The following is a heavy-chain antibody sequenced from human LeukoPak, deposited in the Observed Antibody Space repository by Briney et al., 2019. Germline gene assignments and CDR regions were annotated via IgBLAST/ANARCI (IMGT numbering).Heavy chain of an antibody. V-gene: IGHV3-23*01. D-gene: IGHD3-10*01. CDR1: GFTFSSSA. J-gene: IGHJ4*02. CDR2: ISVSGDRT. CDR3: ARRSHGSTAFDY. Sequence: GGSLRLSCEASGFTFSSSAMNWVRQAPGKGLEWVSSISVSGDRTYYADSVKGRFTISRDNSKNTLFLQMNSLRADDTAMFYCARRSHGSTAFDYWGQGTLVTVSS.